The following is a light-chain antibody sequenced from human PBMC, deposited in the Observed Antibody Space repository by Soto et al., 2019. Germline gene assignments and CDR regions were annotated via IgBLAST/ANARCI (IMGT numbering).Light chain of an antibody. CDR1: QSVSSN. CDR2: GAS. Sequence: EIVMTQSPATLSVSPGERATLSCRASQSVSSNLAWYQQKPGQAPRLLIYGASNRATGIPARFSGSGSGTEFTLTISILQSEDFAVYYCQQYNNWPQTFGQGTKLEIK. J-gene: IGKJ2*01. CDR3: QQYNNWPQT. V-gene: IGKV3-15*01.